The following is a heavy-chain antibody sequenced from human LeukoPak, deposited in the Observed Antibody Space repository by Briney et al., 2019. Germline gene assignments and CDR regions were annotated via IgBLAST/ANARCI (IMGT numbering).Heavy chain of an antibody. CDR1: CGSFIGDY. V-gene: IGHV4-34*01. CDR3: ARGRFLSLWFGESLFDY. J-gene: IGHJ4*02. CDR2: VTHSGSN. Sequence: ETLSLTCAVYCGSFIGDYWSWIRHPRGKRREWIGEVTHSGSNNYNPSLKSRVTISVDTSKNQFSLKLSSLTAADTAVYYCARGRFLSLWFGESLFDYWGQGTLVTVS. D-gene: IGHD3-10*01.